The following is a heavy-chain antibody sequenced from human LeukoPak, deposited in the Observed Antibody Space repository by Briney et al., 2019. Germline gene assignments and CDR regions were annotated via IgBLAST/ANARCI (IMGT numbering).Heavy chain of an antibody. D-gene: IGHD6-19*01. CDR1: GFTFRTYW. CDR3: ARARYSSGWLDY. J-gene: IGHJ4*02. CDR2: ISYDGSNK. V-gene: IGHV3-30-3*01. Sequence: GGSLRLSCAASGFTFRTYWMHWVRQAPGKGLEWVAVISYDGSNKYYADSVKGRFTISRDNSKNTLYLQMNSLRAEDTAVYYCARARYSSGWLDYWGQGTLVTVSS.